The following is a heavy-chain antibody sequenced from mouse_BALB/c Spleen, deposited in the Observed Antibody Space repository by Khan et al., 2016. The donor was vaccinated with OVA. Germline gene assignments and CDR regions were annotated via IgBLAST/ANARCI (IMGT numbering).Heavy chain of an antibody. CDR1: GYSITSDYA. CDR2: ISSTGST. J-gene: IGHJ4*01. V-gene: IGHV3-2*02. Sequence: QLEESGPGLVKPSQSLSLTCTVTGYSITSDYAWNWIRHFPGNPLEWVSFISSTGSTSSTPSLKSRISITRDTSKNQFFLQLSSVTSEDTATFYCARPRYYSNGYALYYGRRGTADTVSS. CDR3: ARPRYYSNGYALYY. D-gene: IGHD2-5*01.